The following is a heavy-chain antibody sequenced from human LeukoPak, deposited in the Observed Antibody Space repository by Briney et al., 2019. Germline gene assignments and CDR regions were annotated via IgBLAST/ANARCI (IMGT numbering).Heavy chain of an antibody. Sequence: SETLSLTCTVSGGSISSYYWSWIRQPPGKGLEWIGYIYYSGSTNYNPSLKSRVTISVDTSKNQFSLKLSSVTAADTAVYYCARRRRDYFDYWGQGTLVTVSS. CDR1: GGSISSYY. V-gene: IGHV4-59*08. J-gene: IGHJ4*02. CDR2: IYYSGST. CDR3: ARRRRDYFDY.